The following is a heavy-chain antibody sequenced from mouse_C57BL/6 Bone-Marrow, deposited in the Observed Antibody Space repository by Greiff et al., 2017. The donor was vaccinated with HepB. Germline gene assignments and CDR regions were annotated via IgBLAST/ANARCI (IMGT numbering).Heavy chain of an antibody. V-gene: IGHV1-18*01. CDR1: GYTFTDYN. CDR3: AREGDYYGSSPFDY. J-gene: IGHJ2*01. Sequence: VQLKQSGPELVKPGASVKIPCKASGYTFTDYNMDWVKQSHGKSLEWIGDINPNNGGTIYNQKFKGKATLTVDKSSSTAYMELRSLTSEDTAVYYCAREGDYYGSSPFDYWGQGTTLTVSS. D-gene: IGHD1-1*01. CDR2: INPNNGGT.